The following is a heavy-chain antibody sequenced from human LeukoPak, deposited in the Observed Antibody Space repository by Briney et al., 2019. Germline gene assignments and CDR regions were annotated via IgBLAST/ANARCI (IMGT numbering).Heavy chain of an antibody. V-gene: IGHV1-2*02. J-gene: IGHJ4*02. Sequence: ASVKVSCKASGYTFTGYYMHWVRQAPGQGLEWMGWINPNSGGTNYAQKFQGRVTMTTDTSTSTAYMELRTLRSDDTALYYCAREPSGGRVGAPGGPFDYWGQGTLVTVSS. D-gene: IGHD1-26*01. CDR3: AREPSGGRVGAPGGPFDY. CDR1: GYTFTGYY. CDR2: INPNSGGT.